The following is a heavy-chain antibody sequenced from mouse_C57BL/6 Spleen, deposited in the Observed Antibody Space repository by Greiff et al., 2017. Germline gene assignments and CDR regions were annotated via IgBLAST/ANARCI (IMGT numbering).Heavy chain of an antibody. CDR2: ISSGSSTI. Sequence: EVKLVESGGGLVKPGGSLKLSCAASGFTFSDYGLHWVRQAPEKGLEWVAYISSGSSTIYYADTLKGRFTITRDNAQNTLFLQMTSLRSEDTAMYYCARVDWYFDVWGTGTTVTVSS. J-gene: IGHJ1*03. CDR1: GFTFSDYG. CDR3: ARVDWYFDV. V-gene: IGHV5-17*01.